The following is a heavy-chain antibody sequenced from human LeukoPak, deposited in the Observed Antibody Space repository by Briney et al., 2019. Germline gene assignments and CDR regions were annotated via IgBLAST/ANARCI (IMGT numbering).Heavy chain of an antibody. D-gene: IGHD2-15*01. J-gene: IGHJ6*02. Sequence: GGSLRLSCAASGFTVSSNYMSWVRQAPGKGLEWVSSISGSGNRTYYADSVKGRFTISRDNSKNTLFLQMNSLRAEDTAVYYCAKNLYCGGGSCYPSALGMDVWGQGTTVTVSS. V-gene: IGHV3-23*01. CDR2: ISGSGNRT. CDR1: GFTVSSNY. CDR3: AKNLYCGGGSCYPSALGMDV.